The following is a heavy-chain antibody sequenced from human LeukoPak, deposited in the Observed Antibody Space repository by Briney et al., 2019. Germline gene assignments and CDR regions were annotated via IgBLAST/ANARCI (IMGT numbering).Heavy chain of an antibody. J-gene: IGHJ3*02. CDR1: GFTFSGYS. V-gene: IGHV3-21*01. Sequence: GGSLRLSWAASGFTFSGYSMNWVRQAPGKGLEWVSSISSSSSYIYYADSVKGRFTISRDNAKNSLYLQMNGLRAEDTAVYYCARDSQRGAFDIWGQGTMVTVSS. CDR2: ISSSSSYI. CDR3: ARDSQRGAFDI.